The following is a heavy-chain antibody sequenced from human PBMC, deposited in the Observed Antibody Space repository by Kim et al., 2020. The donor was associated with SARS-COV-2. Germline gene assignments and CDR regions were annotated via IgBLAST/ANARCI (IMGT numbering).Heavy chain of an antibody. V-gene: IGHV4-31*01. CDR1: GGSISSGGYY. CDR2: IYYSGST. J-gene: IGHJ5*02. Sequence: SETLSLTCTVSGGSISSGGYYWSWIRQYPGKGLEWIGYIYYSGSTYYNPSLRSLVSISVDTSKNQFSLKLNSVTAADTAVYYCARYCSSTSCRWFDPWGQGTLVTVSS. D-gene: IGHD2-2*01. CDR3: ARYCSSTSCRWFDP.